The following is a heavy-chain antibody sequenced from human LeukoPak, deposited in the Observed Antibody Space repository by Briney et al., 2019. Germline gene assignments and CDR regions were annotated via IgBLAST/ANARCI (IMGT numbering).Heavy chain of an antibody. CDR2: ISSSGSTI. Sequence: GGSLRLSCAASGFTFSDYYMSWIRQAPGKGLEWVSYISSSGSTIYYADSVKGRFTISRDNSKNTLDLQMSSLRAEDTAVYYCARDVLREGSSYNWGQGTLVTVSS. CDR1: GFTFSDYY. CDR3: ARDVLREGSSYN. J-gene: IGHJ4*02. V-gene: IGHV3-11*04. D-gene: IGHD3-10*01.